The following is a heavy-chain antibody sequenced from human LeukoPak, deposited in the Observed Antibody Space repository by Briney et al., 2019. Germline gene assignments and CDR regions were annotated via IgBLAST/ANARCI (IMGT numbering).Heavy chain of an antibody. CDR3: AGDRATSYFDY. CDR1: GFTFRSHG. J-gene: IGHJ4*02. CDR2: IWYDGSNK. V-gene: IGHV3-33*01. D-gene: IGHD1-26*01. Sequence: GGSLRLSCAASGFTFRSHGMHWVRQAPGKGLEWVAFIWYDGSNKYYTDSVKGRFTISRDNSKNTLYLQMNSLRAEDTAVYYCAGDRATSYFDYWGLGALVTISS.